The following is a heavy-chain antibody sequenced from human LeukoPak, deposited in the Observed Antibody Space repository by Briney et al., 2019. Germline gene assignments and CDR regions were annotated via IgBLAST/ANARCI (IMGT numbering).Heavy chain of an antibody. CDR2: MHYSGST. CDR1: GYSISSGYY. CDR3: ARDGLWIQNAFDI. D-gene: IGHD5-18*01. J-gene: IGHJ3*02. Sequence: SETLSLTCTVSGYSISSGYYWGWLRQPPGRGLEWIGSMHYSGSTYYNPSLKSRVTISVDTSKNEFSLKLSSVTAADTAVYYCARDGLWIQNAFDIWGQGTMVTVSA. V-gene: IGHV4-38-2*02.